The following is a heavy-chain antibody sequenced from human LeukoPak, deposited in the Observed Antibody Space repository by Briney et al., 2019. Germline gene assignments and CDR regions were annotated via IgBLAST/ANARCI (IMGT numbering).Heavy chain of an antibody. CDR2: INPKSGDT. V-gene: IGHV1-2*02. D-gene: IGHD4-23*01. Sequence: GASVKVSCKASGYTFTDYYIHWVRQAPGQGLEWMGWINPKSGDTNYEQKFQGRVTMTRDTSVSTAYMELSGLRSDDTAMYYCARVYYGGKTPSPGGHWGQGTLVTVSS. CDR1: GYTFTDYY. CDR3: ARVYYGGKTPSPGGH. J-gene: IGHJ4*02.